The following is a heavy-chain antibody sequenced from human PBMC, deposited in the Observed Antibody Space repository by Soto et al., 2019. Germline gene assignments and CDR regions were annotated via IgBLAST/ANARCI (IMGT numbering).Heavy chain of an antibody. CDR1: GGSISSGDSY. CDR3: ARINYYDSSGLDY. V-gene: IGHV4-30-4*01. J-gene: IGHJ4*02. Sequence: SETLSLTCTVSGGSISSGDSYWSWIRQPPGKGLEWIGYIYFTGSTYYNSSLKSRVTISVDTSKNHFSLRLSSVTAADTAVYYCARINYYDSSGLDYWGQGTLVTVSS. D-gene: IGHD3-22*01. CDR2: IYFTGST.